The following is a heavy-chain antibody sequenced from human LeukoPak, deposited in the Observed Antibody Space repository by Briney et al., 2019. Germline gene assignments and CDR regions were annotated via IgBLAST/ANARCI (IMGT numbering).Heavy chain of an antibody. D-gene: IGHD1-26*01. J-gene: IGHJ4*02. CDR2: IYPGDSNI. CDR3: AKSIVGATGAYRH. V-gene: IGHV5-51*01. CDR1: GCGFIGFW. Sequence: GASLQISCNGSGCGFIGFWIAWGRRRPGKGREGRGTIYPGDSNISYSPSFHGQVSMSADKSISTAYLQWSTLKASDTATYYCAKSIVGATGAYRHWGQGTRVTVSS.